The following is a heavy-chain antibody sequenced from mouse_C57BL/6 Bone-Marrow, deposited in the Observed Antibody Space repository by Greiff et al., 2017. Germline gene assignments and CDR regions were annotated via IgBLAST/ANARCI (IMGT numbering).Heavy chain of an antibody. Sequence: QVQLKQSGAELMKPGASVKLSCKATGYTFTGYWIEWVKQRPGHGLEWIGEILPGCGSTTYNEKVKGKATFTADTSSNTAYMQLSSLTTEDSAIYYCARTIYYGNYDYAMDYWGQGTSVTVSS. CDR3: ARTIYYGNYDYAMDY. J-gene: IGHJ4*01. V-gene: IGHV1-9*01. CDR1: GYTFTGYW. D-gene: IGHD2-1*01. CDR2: ILPGCGST.